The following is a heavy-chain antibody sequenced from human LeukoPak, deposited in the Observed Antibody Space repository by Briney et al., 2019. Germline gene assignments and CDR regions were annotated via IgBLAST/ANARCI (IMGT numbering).Heavy chain of an antibody. CDR3: ARRRSSTSDAVDI. V-gene: IGHV5-51*01. J-gene: IGHJ3*02. CDR1: GYLFTHYW. Sequence: GASLQISCNGSGYLFTHYWIGWVRQMPGKGLEWMGIIDTRYSPSFQGQVLISADKSISTAYLHWGSLKASDTAMYFCARRRSSTSDAVDIWGQGTMVTVS. CDR2: IDT.